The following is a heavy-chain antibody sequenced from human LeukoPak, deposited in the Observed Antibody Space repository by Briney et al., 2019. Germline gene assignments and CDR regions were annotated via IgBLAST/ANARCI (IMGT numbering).Heavy chain of an antibody. J-gene: IGHJ5*02. CDR3: ARSAAIGRWFDP. Sequence: GASVKVSCKASGGTFSSYAISWVRQATGQGLEWMGGIIPIFGTANYAQKFQGRVTITAAESTSTAYMELSSLRSEDTAVYYCARSAAIGRWFDPWGRGTLVTVSS. V-gene: IGHV1-69*13. CDR2: IIPIFGTA. CDR1: GGTFSSYA. D-gene: IGHD2-2*02.